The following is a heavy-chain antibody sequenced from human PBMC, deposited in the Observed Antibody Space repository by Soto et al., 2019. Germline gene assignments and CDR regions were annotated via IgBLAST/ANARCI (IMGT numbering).Heavy chain of an antibody. Sequence: SETLSLTSTVSDGSISSGSSYWGWIRQPPGKGLEWIGSINYSGSTYYNPSLKSRITISVDTSKNQFSLKLSSVTAADTAVYFCAKTGFWSDYRVADYWGQGTLVTVSS. V-gene: IGHV4-39*01. CDR1: DGSISSGSSY. D-gene: IGHD3-3*01. CDR2: INYSGST. J-gene: IGHJ4*02. CDR3: AKTGFWSDYRVADY.